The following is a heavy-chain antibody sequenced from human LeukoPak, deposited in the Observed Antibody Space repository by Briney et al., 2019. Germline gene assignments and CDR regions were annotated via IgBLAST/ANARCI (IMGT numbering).Heavy chain of an antibody. CDR1: GETFINND. CDR2: XDPKNGNR. V-gene: IGHV1-8*01. J-gene: IGHJ5*02. D-gene: IGHD2-15*01. CDR3: ARSHTQKEFCSGGRCYPTVWWFDP. Sequence: VSCKXXGETFINNDINWVGQARGQGVEGMXWXDPKNGNRDYAQNFQGRVTMNTERYINTAYFELNSLRSEDTAIYYCARSHTQKEFCSGGRCYPTVWWFDPWGQGTLVTVSS.